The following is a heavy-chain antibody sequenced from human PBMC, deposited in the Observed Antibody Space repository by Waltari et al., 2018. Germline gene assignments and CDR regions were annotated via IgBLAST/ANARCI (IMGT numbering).Heavy chain of an antibody. CDR3: VREVGYTYGPFD. V-gene: IGHV3-48*03. D-gene: IGHD5-18*01. CDR1: GFFFNNLE. Sequence: EVQLVESGGGLVPPGGHLYLSCAASGFFFNNLEMNWVRQAPGKGLEWLSYISSRGSTIHYADSVKGRFTISRDNAKNSLYLQMNGLRAEDAALYYCVREVGYTYGPFDWGQGTLVTVSS. CDR2: ISSRGSTI. J-gene: IGHJ4*02.